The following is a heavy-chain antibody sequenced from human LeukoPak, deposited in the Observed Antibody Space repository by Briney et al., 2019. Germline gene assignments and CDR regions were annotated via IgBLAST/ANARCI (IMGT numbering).Heavy chain of an antibody. Sequence: SGGSLRLSCAASGFTFSGYPIHWVRQAPGKGLEWVAVISYDGSNKYYADSVKGRFTNSRDNAKNSLFLQMNSLRDEDTAVYYCASDSPGYDSGSYFAYWGQGTLVTVSS. J-gene: IGHJ4*02. CDR1: GFTFSGYP. V-gene: IGHV3-30-3*01. CDR2: ISYDGSNK. D-gene: IGHD2-15*01. CDR3: ASDSPGYDSGSYFAY.